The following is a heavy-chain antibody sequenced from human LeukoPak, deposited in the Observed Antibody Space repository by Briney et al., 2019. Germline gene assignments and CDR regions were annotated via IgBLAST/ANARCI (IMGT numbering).Heavy chain of an antibody. CDR1: GGTFSSYA. J-gene: IGHJ6*02. Sequence: ASVKASCKASGGTFSSYAISWVRQAPGQGLEWMGGIIPIFGTANYAQKFQGRVTITADESTSTAYMELSSLRSEDTAVYYCARGYRGTIFGVVIVDNYYYGMDVWGQGTTVTVSS. CDR3: ARGYRGTIFGVVIVDNYYYGMDV. D-gene: IGHD3-3*01. V-gene: IGHV1-69*13. CDR2: IIPIFGTA.